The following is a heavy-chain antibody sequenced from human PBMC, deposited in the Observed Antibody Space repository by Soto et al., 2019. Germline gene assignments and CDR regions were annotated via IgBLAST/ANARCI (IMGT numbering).Heavy chain of an antibody. CDR1: GGSISSGGYS. V-gene: IGHV4-30-2*01. CDR3: ARVMVRGGIYYFDY. CDR2: IYHSGST. D-gene: IGHD3-10*01. Sequence: PSETLSLTCAVSGGSISSGGYSRSWIRQPPGKGLEWIGYIYHSGSTYYNPSLKSRVTISVDRSKNQFSLKLSSVTAADTAVYYCARVMVRGGIYYFDYWGQGTLVTVYS. J-gene: IGHJ4*02.